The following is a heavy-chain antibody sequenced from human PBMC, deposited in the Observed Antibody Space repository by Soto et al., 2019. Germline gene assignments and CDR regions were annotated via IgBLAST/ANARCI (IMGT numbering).Heavy chain of an antibody. V-gene: IGHV4-61*05. CDR2: ISDIAYT. CDR1: YGSITYISNHC. Sequence: SETLCLTCTVSYGSITYISNHCFSWFRLPPGKGLEWIGYISDIAYTSYNPSLKGRVSISVDTSKNQFSLTLTSVTAADTAVYYCARQGFGVLHGLVDVWGQGTTVTVSS. CDR3: ARQGFGVLHGLVDV. D-gene: IGHD3-10*01. J-gene: IGHJ6*02.